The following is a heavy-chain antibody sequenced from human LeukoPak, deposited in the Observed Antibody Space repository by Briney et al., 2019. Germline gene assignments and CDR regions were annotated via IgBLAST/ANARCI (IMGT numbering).Heavy chain of an antibody. CDR2: ISYDGSNK. V-gene: IGHV3-30-3*01. CDR3: ARDRSQLVQGKDY. CDR1: GFTFSSYA. D-gene: IGHD6-6*01. Sequence: GGSLRLSCAASGFTFSSYAMHWVRQAPGKGLEWVAVISYDGSNKYYADSVKGRFTNSRDNSKNTLYLQMNSLRAEDTAVYYCARDRSQLVQGKDYWGQGTLVTVSS. J-gene: IGHJ4*02.